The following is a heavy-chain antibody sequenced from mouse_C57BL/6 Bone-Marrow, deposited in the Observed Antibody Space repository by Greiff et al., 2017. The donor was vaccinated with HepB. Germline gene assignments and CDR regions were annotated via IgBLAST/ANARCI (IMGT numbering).Heavy chain of an antibody. CDR3: ARPTVPWYFDV. CDR2: INPNNGGT. D-gene: IGHD1-1*01. J-gene: IGHJ1*03. V-gene: IGHV1-26*01. Sequence: EVQLQQSGPELVKPGASVKISCKASGYTFTDYYMNWVKQSHGKSLEWIGDINPNNGGTSYNQKFKGKATLTVDKSSSTAYMELRSLTSEDSAVYYCARPTVPWYFDVWGTGTTVTVSS. CDR1: GYTFTDYY.